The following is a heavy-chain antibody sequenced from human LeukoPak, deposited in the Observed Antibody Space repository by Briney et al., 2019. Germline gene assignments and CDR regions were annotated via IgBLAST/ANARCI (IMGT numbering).Heavy chain of an antibody. D-gene: IGHD2-15*01. CDR1: GYTFTGYY. J-gene: IGHJ6*02. V-gene: IGHV1-2*02. Sequence: ASVKVSCKASGYTFTGYYMHWVRQAPGQGLEWMGWINPNSGGTNYAQKFQGRVTMTRDTSISTAYMELSRLRSDDTAVSYCARVRKLRITHYGMDVWGQGTTVTVSS. CDR3: ARVRKLRITHYGMDV. CDR2: INPNSGGT.